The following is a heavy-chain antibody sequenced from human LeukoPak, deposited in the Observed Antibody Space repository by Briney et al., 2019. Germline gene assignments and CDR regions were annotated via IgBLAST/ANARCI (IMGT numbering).Heavy chain of an antibody. D-gene: IGHD3-9*01. CDR1: GGSISSYY. CDR2: IYTSGST. Sequence: SETLSLTCTVSGGSISSYYWSWIRQPAGKGLEWIGRIYTSGSTNYNPSLKSRVTMSVDTSKNQFSLKLSSVTAADTAVYYCARGRRRYFDWPKVNYYYYGMDVWGQGTTVTVSS. CDR3: ARGRRRYFDWPKVNYYYYGMDV. J-gene: IGHJ6*02. V-gene: IGHV4-4*07.